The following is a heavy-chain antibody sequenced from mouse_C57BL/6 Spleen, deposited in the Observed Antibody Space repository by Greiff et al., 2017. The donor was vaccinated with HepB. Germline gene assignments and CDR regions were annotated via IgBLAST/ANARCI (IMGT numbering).Heavy chain of an antibody. CDR3: ARRLGYYYGSPFAY. CDR1: GYTFTSYW. J-gene: IGHJ3*01. Sequence: QVQLQQPGAELVKPGASVKLSCKASGYTFTSYWMQGVKQRPGQGLEWIGEIDPSDSYTNYNQKFKGKATLTVDTSSSTAYMQLSSLTSEDSAVYYCARRLGYYYGSPFAYWGQGTLVTVSA. CDR2: IDPSDSYT. D-gene: IGHD1-1*01. V-gene: IGHV1-50*01.